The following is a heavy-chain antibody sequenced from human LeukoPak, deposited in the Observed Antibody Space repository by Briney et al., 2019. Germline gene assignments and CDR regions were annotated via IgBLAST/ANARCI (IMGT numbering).Heavy chain of an antibody. V-gene: IGHV3-23*01. CDR3: AKDPRVGSRVATPCH. CDR1: GFTFSSYA. D-gene: IGHD5-24*01. J-gene: IGHJ4*02. CDR2: ISGSGGSA. Sequence: GGSLRLSCAASGFTFSSYAMSWVRQAPGKGLEWVSAISGSGGSAYYADSVKGRFTISRDNSKSTLFLQMNSLRAEDTAVYYCAKDPRVGSRVATPCHWGQGTLVTVSS.